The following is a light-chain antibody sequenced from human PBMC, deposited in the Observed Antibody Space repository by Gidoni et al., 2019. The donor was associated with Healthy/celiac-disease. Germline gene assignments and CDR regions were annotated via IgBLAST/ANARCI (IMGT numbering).Light chain of an antibody. CDR1: QCISNY. CDR2: AAS. CDR3: QKYNSAPLT. V-gene: IGKV1-27*01. Sequence: DIQMTQSPSSLSASVGDRVTITCRASQCISNYLAWYQQKPGKVPKLLIYAASTLQSGVPSRFSGSGSGTDFLLTISSLQPEDVATYCCQKYNSAPLTFGGGTKVEIK. J-gene: IGKJ4*01.